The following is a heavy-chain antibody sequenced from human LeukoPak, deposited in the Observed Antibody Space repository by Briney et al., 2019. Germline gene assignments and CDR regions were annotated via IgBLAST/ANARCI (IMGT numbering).Heavy chain of an antibody. V-gene: IGHV3-21*01. J-gene: IGHJ4*02. CDR1: GFTFSSYS. CDR3: ARDRVTMVRGVIIGRDY. D-gene: IGHD3-10*01. Sequence: GGSLRLSXAASGFTFSSYSMNWVRQAPGKGLEWVSSISSSSSYVYYADSVKGRFNISRDNAKNSLYLQMNSLRAEDTAVYYCARDRVTMVRGVIIGRDYWGQGTLVTVSS. CDR2: ISSSSSYV.